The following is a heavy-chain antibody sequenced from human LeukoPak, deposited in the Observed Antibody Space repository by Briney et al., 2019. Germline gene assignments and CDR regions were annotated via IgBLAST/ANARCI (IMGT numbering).Heavy chain of an antibody. V-gene: IGHV3-23*01. CDR3: AKDRTMAADGTYFDY. CDR1: GFTFSSYA. D-gene: IGHD6-13*01. CDR2: ISSSSSYI. J-gene: IGHJ4*02. Sequence: GGSLRLSCAASGFTFSSYAMSWVRQAPGKGLEWVSSISSSSSYIYYADSVKGRFTISRDNSQNTLYLQMNSLRTEDTALYFCAKDRTMAADGTYFDYWGQGTLVTVSS.